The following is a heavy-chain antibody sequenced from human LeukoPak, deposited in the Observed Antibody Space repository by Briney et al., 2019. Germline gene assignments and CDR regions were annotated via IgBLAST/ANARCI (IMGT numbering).Heavy chain of an antibody. J-gene: IGHJ4*02. CDR3: AKDQEGYHGPIDY. CDR1: GLTFNIYD. Sequence: GGSLRLSCAASGLTFNIYDMHWVRQAPGKGLEWVSVISAGGGTKDYADSVRGRFTVSRDNSRNTLFLQLYMLRDGDTAICYCAKDQEGYHGPIDYWGQGTLITVSS. V-gene: IGHV3-23*01. D-gene: IGHD5-24*01. CDR2: ISAGGGTK.